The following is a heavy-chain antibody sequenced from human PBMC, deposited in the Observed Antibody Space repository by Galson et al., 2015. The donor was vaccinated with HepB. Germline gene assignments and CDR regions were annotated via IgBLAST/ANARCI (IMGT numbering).Heavy chain of an antibody. D-gene: IGHD6-25*01. J-gene: IGHJ3*02. V-gene: IGHV3-33*01. CDR1: GFSFNDYG. Sequence: SLRLSCAASGFSFNDYGLHWVRQAPGKGLEWLSVIWRDEGSNKYYADSVKGRFTVSRDNSKRTLYLQMNSLRVEDTAVYFCAREGDSSGHCGVFDIWGQGTKVTVSS. CDR3: AREGDSSGHCGVFDI. CDR2: IWRDEGSNK.